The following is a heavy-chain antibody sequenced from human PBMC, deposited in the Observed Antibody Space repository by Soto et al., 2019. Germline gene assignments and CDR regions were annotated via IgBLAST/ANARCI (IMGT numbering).Heavy chain of an antibody. Sequence: ASVEVSCKASGYTFPSFYINWGRQATGQRVEWMGWMNPNSGNTGYAQKFQGRVTMTRNTSVSTAYMELSSLRSEDTAVYYCARVLYYYDSSGYWRYFDYWGQGTLVTVSS. D-gene: IGHD3-22*01. V-gene: IGHV1-8*01. J-gene: IGHJ4*02. CDR1: GYTFPSFY. CDR2: MNPNSGNT. CDR3: ARVLYYYDSSGYWRYFDY.